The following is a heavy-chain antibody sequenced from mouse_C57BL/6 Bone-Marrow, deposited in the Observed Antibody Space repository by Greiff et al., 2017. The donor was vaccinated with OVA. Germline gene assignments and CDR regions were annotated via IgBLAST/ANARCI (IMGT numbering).Heavy chain of an antibody. Sequence: EVKLQESGGDLVKPGGSLKLSCAASGFTFSSYGMSWVRQTPDKRLEWVATISSGGSYTYYPDSVKGRFTISRDNAKNTLYLQMSSLKSEDTAMYYCARHDVYWGQGTLVTVSA. J-gene: IGHJ3*01. CDR1: GFTFSSYG. CDR3: ARHDVY. V-gene: IGHV5-6*01. D-gene: IGHD2-3*01. CDR2: ISSGGSYT.